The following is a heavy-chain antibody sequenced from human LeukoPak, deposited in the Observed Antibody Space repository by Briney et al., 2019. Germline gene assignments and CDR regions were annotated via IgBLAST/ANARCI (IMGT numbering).Heavy chain of an antibody. Sequence: GASVKVSCKASGGTFSSYAISWVRQAPGQGLEWMGGIIPIFGTANYAQKFQGRVTTTADESTSTAYMELSSLRSEDTAVYYCARPSDGTENYYFDYWGQGTLVTVSS. CDR3: ARPSDGTENYYFDY. CDR2: IIPIFGTA. D-gene: IGHD1-1*01. J-gene: IGHJ4*02. V-gene: IGHV1-69*13. CDR1: GGTFSSYA.